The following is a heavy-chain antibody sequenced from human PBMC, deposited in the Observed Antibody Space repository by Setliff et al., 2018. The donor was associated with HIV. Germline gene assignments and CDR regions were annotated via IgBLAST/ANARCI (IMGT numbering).Heavy chain of an antibody. D-gene: IGHD3-3*01. CDR3: ARHPMSRFLEWSYDS. Sequence: GASVKVSCKASGYTFTNYGISWVRQAPGQGLEWMGWTNTYNGNTNYAQKFQGRVTMTTDTSTSTAYMELRSLRSDDTAVFYCARHPMSRFLEWSYDSWGQGTLVTVSS. CDR2: TNTYNGNT. J-gene: IGHJ4*02. V-gene: IGHV1-18*01. CDR1: GYTFTNYG.